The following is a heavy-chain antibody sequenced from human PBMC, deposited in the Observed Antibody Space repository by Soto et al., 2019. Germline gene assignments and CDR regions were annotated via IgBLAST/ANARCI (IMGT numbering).Heavy chain of an antibody. CDR2: INQDGNED. Sequence: GSLRLSCAASGXTFSSYWMNWVRQAPGKGLEWVANINQDGNEDNLLDSVKGRFTISMDNATNSLFLQMNSLRFDDTAVYYCARTGDGHHDFLDYWGQGALGTVS. J-gene: IGHJ4*02. D-gene: IGHD1-1*01. V-gene: IGHV3-7*01. CDR3: ARTGDGHHDFLDY. CDR1: GXTFSSYW.